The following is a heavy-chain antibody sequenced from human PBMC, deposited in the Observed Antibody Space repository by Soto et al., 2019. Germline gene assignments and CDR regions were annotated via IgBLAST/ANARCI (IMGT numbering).Heavy chain of an antibody. J-gene: IGHJ4*02. V-gene: IGHV3-21*01. CDR3: ARGSSGSYPRPYYFDY. CDR2: ISTNGDTA. CDR1: GFTFSNYG. D-gene: IGHD1-26*01. Sequence: GGSLRLSCAASGFTFSNYGMNWVRQAPGKGLEWVSGISTNGDTANYADSVKGRFTISRDNAKNSLYLQMNSLRAEDTAVYYCARGSSGSYPRPYYFDYWGQGTLVTVSS.